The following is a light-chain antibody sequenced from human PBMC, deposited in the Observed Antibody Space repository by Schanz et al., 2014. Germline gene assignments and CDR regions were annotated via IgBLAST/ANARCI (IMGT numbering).Light chain of an antibody. J-gene: IGLJ3*02. CDR3: STWDDILNGQGV. CDR1: SSDIGNYNL. CDR2: DVT. V-gene: IGLV2-14*02. Sequence: QSALTQPASVSGSPGQSITISCTGTSSDIGNYNLVSWYQHHPGKAPKLLIYDVTKRPSGVPDRFSGSKSGNTASLTVSGLQAEDEADYYCSTWDDILNGQGVFGGGTKLTVL.